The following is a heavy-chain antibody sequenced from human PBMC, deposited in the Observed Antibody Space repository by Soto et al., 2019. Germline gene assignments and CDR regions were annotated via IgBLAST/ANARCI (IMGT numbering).Heavy chain of an antibody. Sequence: EMQLLESGGGLVQPGGSLRLSCAASGFIFSSYAMSWVRQAPGRGLEWVSAISGNGRSLYYADSMKGRFTISRANPRNTLYLQLNSLSAEDTAVYYCAKRPETGFSPFDYWGQGTLLTVS. V-gene: IGHV3-23*01. D-gene: IGHD3-9*01. CDR2: ISGNGRSL. CDR3: AKRPETGFSPFDY. CDR1: GFIFSSYA. J-gene: IGHJ4*02.